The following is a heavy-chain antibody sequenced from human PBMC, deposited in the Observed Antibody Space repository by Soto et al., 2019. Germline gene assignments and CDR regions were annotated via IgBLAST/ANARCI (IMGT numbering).Heavy chain of an antibody. J-gene: IGHJ5*02. V-gene: IGHV1-18*01. D-gene: IGHD3-9*01. CDR3: ARSYFIRVLRYFDRFDP. CDR1: GYTFTSYG. CDR2: ISAYNGNT. Sequence: QVQLVQSGAEVKKPGASVKVSCKASGYTFTSYGISWVRQAPVQGLEWMGWISAYNGNTNYAQKLQGRVTMTTDTSTSTAYMELRSLRSDDTAVYYCARSYFIRVLRYFDRFDPWGPGTLVTVSS.